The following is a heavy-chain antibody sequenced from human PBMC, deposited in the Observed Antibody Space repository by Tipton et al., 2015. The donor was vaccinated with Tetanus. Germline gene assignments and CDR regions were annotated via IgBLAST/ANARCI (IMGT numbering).Heavy chain of an antibody. V-gene: IGHV4-59*08. D-gene: IGHD4-11*01. Sequence: GLVKPSETLSLTCTVSGVSISSYNWTWIRQPPGRGLEWIGYIYYSGSTNYNPSLKSRVTMSADTSKNQFSLKVGSVTAADTALYYCARRNTHADAFDFWGQGTMVTVSS. CDR1: GVSISSYN. J-gene: IGHJ3*01. CDR2: IYYSGST. CDR3: ARRNTHADAFDF.